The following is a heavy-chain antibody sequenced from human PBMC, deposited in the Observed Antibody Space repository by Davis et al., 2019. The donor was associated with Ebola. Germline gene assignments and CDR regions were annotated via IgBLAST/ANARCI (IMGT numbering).Heavy chain of an antibody. CDR2: IYHSGST. CDR1: GGSISSGGYS. J-gene: IGHJ4*02. D-gene: IGHD5-24*01. V-gene: IGHV4-30-2*01. CDR3: ARDRGDGYNYAFDY. Sequence: PSETLSLTCAVSGGSISSGGYSWSWIRQPPGKGLEWIGYIYHSGSTYYNPSLKSRVTISVDRSKNQFSLKLSSVTAADTAVYYCARDRGDGYNYAFDYWGQGTLVTVSS.